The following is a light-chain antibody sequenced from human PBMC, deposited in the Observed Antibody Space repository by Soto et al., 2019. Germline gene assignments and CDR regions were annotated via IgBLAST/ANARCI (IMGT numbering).Light chain of an antibody. V-gene: IGLV2-14*01. CDR3: SSYTSSSPYV. CDR2: EVS. J-gene: IGLJ1*01. CDR1: SSDVGGYNY. Sequence: QSALTQPASVSGSPGQSITISCTGTSSDVGGYNYVSWYQQHPGKAPKLMIYEVSNRPSGVSNRFSGSKSDNTASLTISGLQAEDEDDYYCSSYTSSSPYVFGTGTKVTVL.